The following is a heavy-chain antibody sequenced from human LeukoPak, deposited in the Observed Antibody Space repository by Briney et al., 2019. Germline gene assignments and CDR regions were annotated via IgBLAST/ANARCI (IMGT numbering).Heavy chain of an antibody. CDR3: ATSSDGDAFNI. Sequence: SETLSLTCTVSGGSISSYYWSWIRQPAGKGLEWIGYIYYSGSTNYNPSLKSRVTISVDTSKNQFSLKLNSVTAADTAVYYCATSSDGDAFNIWGQGTMVTVSS. D-gene: IGHD3-22*01. CDR2: IYYSGST. V-gene: IGHV4-59*01. CDR1: GGSISSYY. J-gene: IGHJ3*02.